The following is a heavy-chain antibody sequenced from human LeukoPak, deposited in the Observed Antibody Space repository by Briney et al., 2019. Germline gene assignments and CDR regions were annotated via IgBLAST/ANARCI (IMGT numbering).Heavy chain of an antibody. J-gene: IGHJ4*02. D-gene: IGHD3-22*01. CDR1: GGTFSSYA. CDR2: IIPIFGTA. V-gene: IGHV1-69*01. CDR3: ARGVSSGYYYTFDY. Sequence: GSSVKVSCKASGGTFSSYAISWVRQAPGQGLEWMGGIIPIFGTANYAQKFQGRVTITADESTSTAYMELSSLRSEDTAVFYCARGVSSGYYYTFDYWGQGTLVTVSS.